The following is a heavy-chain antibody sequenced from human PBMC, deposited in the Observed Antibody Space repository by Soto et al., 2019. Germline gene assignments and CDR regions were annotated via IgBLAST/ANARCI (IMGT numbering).Heavy chain of an antibody. V-gene: IGHV3-66*01. CDR3: ARDMVRGMDV. CDR2: IYSDGRT. J-gene: IGHJ6*02. Sequence: EVQLVESGGGLVQPGGSLRLSCAASGFTVSSNYMSWVRQAPGKGLEWVSVIYSDGRTYYADSLKGRFTISRANSKNTLYLQMNSLRAEDTAVYYCARDMVRGMDVWGQGTTVTVSS. D-gene: IGHD3-10*01. CDR1: GFTVSSNY.